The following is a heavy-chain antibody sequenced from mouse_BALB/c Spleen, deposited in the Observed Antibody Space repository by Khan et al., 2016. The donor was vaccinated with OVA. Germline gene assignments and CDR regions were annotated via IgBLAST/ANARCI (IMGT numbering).Heavy chain of an antibody. CDR1: GYTFTSYW. Sequence: QVQLQQSGAELAKPGASVKMSCKASGYTFTSYWMHWVKQRPGQGLEWIGYINPSTGYTEYNQKFKDKATLTTDKSSSKAYMQLSSLTSEDSAVYYCAASTLFDYSMDYWGQGTSVTVSS. CDR2: INPSTGYT. CDR3: AASTLFDYSMDY. D-gene: IGHD6-1*01. J-gene: IGHJ4*01. V-gene: IGHV1-7*01.